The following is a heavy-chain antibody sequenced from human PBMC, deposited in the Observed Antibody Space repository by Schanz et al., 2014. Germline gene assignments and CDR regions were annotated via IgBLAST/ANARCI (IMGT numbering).Heavy chain of an antibody. V-gene: IGHV3-23*01. Sequence: DVQLLESGGGLVQPGGSLRLSCAASGFTFNSYAMTWVRQAPGKGLEWVSSISHSGGSKYYADSVKGRFTISRDNAKNSLFLQMNRLRAEDTALYYCAIIGVMVAVAGTRADYWGQGTLVTVSS. CDR2: ISHSGGSK. CDR3: AIIGVMVAVAGTRADY. J-gene: IGHJ4*02. CDR1: GFTFNSYA. D-gene: IGHD6-19*01.